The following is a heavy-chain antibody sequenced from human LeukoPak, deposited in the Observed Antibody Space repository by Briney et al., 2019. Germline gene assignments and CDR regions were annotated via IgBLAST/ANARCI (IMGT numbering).Heavy chain of an antibody. D-gene: IGHD5-12*01. CDR3: ARGWTSGYGD. V-gene: IGHV3-23*01. Sequence: PGGSLRLSCSASGSTFSSSAMNWVRQAPGKGLEWVSTITTSGGSTYYADSVKGRFTISRDNSNNTLYLQLNSLRAEDTAIYYCARGWTSGYGDWGQGTMVPVFS. CDR2: ITTSGGST. CDR1: GSTFSSSA. J-gene: IGHJ3*01.